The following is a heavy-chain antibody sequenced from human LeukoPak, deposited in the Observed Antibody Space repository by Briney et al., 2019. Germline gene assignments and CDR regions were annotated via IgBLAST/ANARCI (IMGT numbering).Heavy chain of an antibody. J-gene: IGHJ4*02. CDR3: AKARLGYSQYYFDY. V-gene: IGHV3-23*01. Sequence: GGSLRLSCAASGFSFTSYAMSWVRQAPGKGLEWVSGIDGSGTSTYYADPVKGRFTISRDNSKNTLYLQMNSLRAEDTAVYYCAKARLGYSQYYFDYWGQGTLVTVSS. CDR1: GFSFTSYA. D-gene: IGHD5-18*01. CDR2: IDGSGTST.